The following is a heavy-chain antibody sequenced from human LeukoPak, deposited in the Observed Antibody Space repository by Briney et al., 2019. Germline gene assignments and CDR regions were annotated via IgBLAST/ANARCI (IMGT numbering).Heavy chain of an antibody. CDR1: GFTFSNYW. J-gene: IGHJ6*02. CDR3: ARDRWELLSNSYHYCGLDV. Sequence: GGSLRLSCAASGFTFSNYWMSWVRQAPGKGLEWVANIKQDGSEKCYVDSVKGRFTISRDNAKNSLYLQMNSLRAEDTAVYYCARDRWELLSNSYHYCGLDVWGQGTTVTVSS. V-gene: IGHV3-7*01. CDR2: IKQDGSEK. D-gene: IGHD2-15*01.